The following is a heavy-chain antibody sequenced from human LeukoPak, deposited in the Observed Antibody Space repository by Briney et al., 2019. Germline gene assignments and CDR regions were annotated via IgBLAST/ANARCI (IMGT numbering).Heavy chain of an antibody. D-gene: IGHD4-17*01. Sequence: PGGSLRLSCAASGFTFSRYWMSWVRQAPGKGLEWLANIKQDGSERDYLDSVKGRFTISRDNAENSVYLQMNSLRAEDTAVYYCARIPDDYGDYVDYWGQGTLVTVSS. CDR2: IKQDGSER. CDR1: GFTFSRYW. V-gene: IGHV3-7*01. J-gene: IGHJ4*02. CDR3: ARIPDDYGDYVDY.